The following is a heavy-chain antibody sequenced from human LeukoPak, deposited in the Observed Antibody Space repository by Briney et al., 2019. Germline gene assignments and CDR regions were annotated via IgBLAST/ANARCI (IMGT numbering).Heavy chain of an antibody. D-gene: IGHD2-2*01. CDR2: INHSGST. Sequence: GSLRLSCAASGFTFGSYWMSWVRQPPGKGLEWIGEINHSGSTNYNPSLESRVTISVDTSKKQISLILKSVTAADTAVYYCGRNFEASSTWYIQYWGQGSLVTVSS. CDR3: GRNFEASSTWYIQY. CDR1: GFTFGSYW. V-gene: IGHV4-34*01. J-gene: IGHJ1*01.